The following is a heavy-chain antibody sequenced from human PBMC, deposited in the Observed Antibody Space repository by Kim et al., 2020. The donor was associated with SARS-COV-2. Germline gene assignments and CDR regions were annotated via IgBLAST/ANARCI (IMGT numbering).Heavy chain of an antibody. D-gene: IGHD3-3*01. CDR2: ISTGSTTI. V-gene: IGHV3-48*02. J-gene: IGHJ4*02. CDR3: ARGTLRGAVFAPGFGY. Sequence: GGSLRLSCVASGFTFSTYSMSWVRQAPGKGLEWVSYISTGSTTINYADSVRGRFTISRDNAKNSLYLQMNSLRDEDTAVYYCARGTLRGAVFAPGFGYWGPGTLVTVSS. CDR1: GFTFSTYS.